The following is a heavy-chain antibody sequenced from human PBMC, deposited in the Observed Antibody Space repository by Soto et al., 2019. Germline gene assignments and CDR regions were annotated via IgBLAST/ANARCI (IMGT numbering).Heavy chain of an antibody. D-gene: IGHD6-19*01. CDR2: IYYSGST. J-gene: IGHJ4*02. CDR3: ARARYSSGWFDY. Sequence: SETLSLTRTGSGGSISSYYWNWLRQPPGKGLDWIGYIYYSGSTNFNPSLKSRVTISVDTSKNQFSLKLSSVTAADTAMYYCARARYSSGWFDYWGQGTLVTVS. CDR1: GGSISSYY. V-gene: IGHV4-59*08.